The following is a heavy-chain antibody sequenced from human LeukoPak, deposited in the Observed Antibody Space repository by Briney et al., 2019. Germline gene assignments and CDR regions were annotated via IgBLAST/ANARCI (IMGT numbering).Heavy chain of an antibody. CDR3: TRGLPYYYDSSGYPLDAFDI. J-gene: IGHJ3*02. V-gene: IGHV3-48*01. Sequence: GGSLRLSCAASGFTFSSYSMNGVRQAPGKGLEWVSYISSSSSTIYYADSVKGRFTISRDNAKNSLYLQMNSLKTEDTAVYYCTRGLPYYYDSSGYPLDAFDIWGQGTMVTVSS. CDR1: GFTFSSYS. CDR2: ISSSSSTI. D-gene: IGHD3-22*01.